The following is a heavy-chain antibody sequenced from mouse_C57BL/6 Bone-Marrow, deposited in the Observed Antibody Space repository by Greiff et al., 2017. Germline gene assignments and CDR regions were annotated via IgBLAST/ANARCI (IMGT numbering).Heavy chain of an antibody. Sequence: QVQLQQPGAELVKPGASVKLSCTASGYTFTSYWMHWVKQRPGQGLEWIGMIHPNSGSTNYNEKFKSKVTLTIDKSSSTAYMQLSSLTSEDSAVYACAGGYPWYFDVWGTGTTVTVSS. CDR1: GYTFTSYW. D-gene: IGHD2-2*01. CDR3: AGGYPWYFDV. V-gene: IGHV1-64*01. J-gene: IGHJ1*03. CDR2: IHPNSGST.